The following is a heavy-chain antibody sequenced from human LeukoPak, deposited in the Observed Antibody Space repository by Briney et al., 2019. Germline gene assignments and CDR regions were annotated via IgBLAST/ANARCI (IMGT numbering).Heavy chain of an antibody. V-gene: IGHV3-53*01. CDR2: IYSGGST. Sequence: PGGSLRLSCAASGFTVSSNYMSWVRQAPGKGLEWVSVIYSGGSTYYADSVKGRFTISRDNSKNTLYLQMNSLRAEDTAVYYCARDPLAVAGTSYWGQGTLATVSS. CDR1: GFTVSSNY. J-gene: IGHJ4*02. CDR3: ARDPLAVAGTSY. D-gene: IGHD6-19*01.